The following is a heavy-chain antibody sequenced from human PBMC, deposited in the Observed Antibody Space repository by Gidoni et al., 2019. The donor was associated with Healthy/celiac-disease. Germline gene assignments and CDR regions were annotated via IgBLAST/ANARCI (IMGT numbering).Heavy chain of an antibody. J-gene: IGHJ4*02. CDR2: ISSSSSYI. V-gene: IGHV3-21*01. CDR3: ARDSGGIAVAGDFDY. Sequence: EVQLVESGGGLVKPGGSVRLSCAASGFTFTSYSMKWVRQAPGKGLEWVSSISSSSSYIYYADSVKGRFTISRDNAKNSLYLQMNSLRAEDTAVYYCARDSGGIAVAGDFDYWGQGTLVTVSS. CDR1: GFTFTSYS. D-gene: IGHD6-19*01.